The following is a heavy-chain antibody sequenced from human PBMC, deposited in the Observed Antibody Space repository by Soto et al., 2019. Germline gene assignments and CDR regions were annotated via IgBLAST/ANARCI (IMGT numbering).Heavy chain of an antibody. CDR2: IYPADSDT. Sequence: GEALKISCKGSGYTFTSYWVGSVRHMPGKSLKWMGIIYPADSDTRYSPSFQGQVTISADKSISTAYLQWSSLKASDTAMYYCVRLTYFYDSIGYHYVTPADYWGQGTLVTVSS. CDR3: VRLTYFYDSIGYHYVTPADY. J-gene: IGHJ4*02. CDR1: GYTFTSYW. D-gene: IGHD3-22*01. V-gene: IGHV5-51*03.